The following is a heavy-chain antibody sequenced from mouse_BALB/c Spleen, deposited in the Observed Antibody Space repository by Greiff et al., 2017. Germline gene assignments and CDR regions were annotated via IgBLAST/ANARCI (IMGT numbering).Heavy chain of an antibody. D-gene: IGHD1-2*01. CDR3: ARSITTARFAY. J-gene: IGHJ3*01. CDR1: GYSITSDYA. CDR2: ISYSGST. Sequence: EVKLMESGPGLVKPSQSLSLTCTVTGYSITSDYAWNWIRQFPGNKLEWMGYISYSGSTSYNPSLKSRISITRDTSKNQFFLQLNSVTTEDTATYYCARSITTARFAYWGQGTLVTVSA. V-gene: IGHV3-2*02.